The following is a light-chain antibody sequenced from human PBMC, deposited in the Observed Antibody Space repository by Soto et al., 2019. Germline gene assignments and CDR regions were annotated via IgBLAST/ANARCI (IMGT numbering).Light chain of an antibody. CDR1: SSDVGGFNY. V-gene: IGLV2-14*03. Sequence: QSALTQPASVSGSPGQSITISCTGTSSDVGGFNYVSWYQQHPGKAPKLMIYDVTNRPSGVSYRFSGSNSGNTASLTISGLQAEDDADYYCNSYTSSSTYVFGTGTKRTVL. J-gene: IGLJ1*01. CDR3: NSYTSSSTYV. CDR2: DVT.